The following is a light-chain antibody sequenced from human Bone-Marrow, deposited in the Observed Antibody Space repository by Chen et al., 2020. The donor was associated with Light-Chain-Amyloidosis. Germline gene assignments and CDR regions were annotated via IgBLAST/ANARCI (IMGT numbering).Light chain of an antibody. CDR3: QSADSSGTYEVV. Sequence: SYELTQPPSVSVSPGQTARITCSGDDLPTKYAYWYQQKPGTAPVLVIHRDTERPSGISERFSGSSSGTKATLTISGVQAEDEADYHCQSADSSGTYEVVFGGGTKLTVL. CDR1: DLPTKY. J-gene: IGLJ2*01. V-gene: IGLV3-25*03. CDR2: RDT.